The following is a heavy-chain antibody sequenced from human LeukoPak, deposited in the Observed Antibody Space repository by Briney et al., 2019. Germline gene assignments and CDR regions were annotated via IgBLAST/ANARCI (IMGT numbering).Heavy chain of an antibody. CDR3: ARDGLHTGHFDY. J-gene: IGHJ4*02. Sequence: GGSLRLSCAASGFTFSTYTMNWVRQAPGKGLEWVSSVSGSSDVHYSDSVKGRFTISRDNAGDSLYLQMTSLRDEDTAVYYCARDGLHTGHFDYWGQGTLVTVSS. CDR2: VSGSSDV. CDR1: GFTFSTYT. V-gene: IGHV3-48*02. D-gene: IGHD2-21*01.